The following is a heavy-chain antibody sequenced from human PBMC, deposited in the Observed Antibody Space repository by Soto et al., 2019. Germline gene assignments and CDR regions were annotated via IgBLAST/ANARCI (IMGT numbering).Heavy chain of an antibody. CDR2: IYYGGSP. CDR3: ARSRDCSGDSCYSLGEYFFDY. D-gene: IGHD2-15*01. CDR1: GYFISTSNW. Sequence: QVQLQESGPGLVKPSDTLSLTCAVSGYFISTSNWWGWIRQPPGKGLEWIGCIYYGGSPYYNPSLKSRVTMSVDTSKNQFSLKLSSVTAMDTAVYYCARSRDCSGDSCYSLGEYFFDYWGQGTLVTVSS. J-gene: IGHJ4*02. V-gene: IGHV4-28*01.